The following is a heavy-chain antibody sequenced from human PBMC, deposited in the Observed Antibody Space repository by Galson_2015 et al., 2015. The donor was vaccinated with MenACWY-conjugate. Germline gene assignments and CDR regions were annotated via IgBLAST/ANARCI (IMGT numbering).Heavy chain of an antibody. V-gene: IGHV3-7*03. CDR3: ARGHYGMYV. Sequence: SLSLSCAASGFTFRNYWMTWVRQAPGKGLEWVASIKKDGSEKYYVDSVKGRFTISRDNAKNSLYLEMNSLRVEDTAVYSCARGHYGMYVSGQGTTVTASS. J-gene: IGHJ6*02. CDR2: IKKDGSEK. CDR1: GFTFRNYW.